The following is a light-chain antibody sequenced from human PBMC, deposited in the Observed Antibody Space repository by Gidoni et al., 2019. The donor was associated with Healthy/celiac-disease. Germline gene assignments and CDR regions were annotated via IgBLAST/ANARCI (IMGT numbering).Light chain of an antibody. CDR2: WAS. CDR1: QSVLYSSNNKNY. Sequence: DIVMTQSPDSLAVSLGERATINCKSSQSVLYSSNNKNYLAWYQQKPGQPPKLLFYWASTRESGVLDRFSGSGSGTDFTLTISSLQAEDVAVYYCQQYYSAPQTFAQXTKLEIK. CDR3: QQYYSAPQT. J-gene: IGKJ2*01. V-gene: IGKV4-1*01.